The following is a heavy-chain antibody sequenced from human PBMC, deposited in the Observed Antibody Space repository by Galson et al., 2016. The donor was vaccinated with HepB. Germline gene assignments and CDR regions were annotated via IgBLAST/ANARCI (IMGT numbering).Heavy chain of an antibody. Sequence: SVKVSCKASGYTFTGYSMHWVRQAPGQGLEWMGRINTNTGNPTYAQGFTGRFVFSLDTSVNTAYLQLRSLKAEDTAVYYCARNFTGRYCSSTGCQGGHKYSAMDVWGQGTTVTVSS. CDR3: ARNFTGRYCSSTGCQGGHKYSAMDV. D-gene: IGHD2-2*01. CDR1: GYTFTGYS. CDR2: INTNTGNP. V-gene: IGHV7-4-1*02. J-gene: IGHJ6*02.